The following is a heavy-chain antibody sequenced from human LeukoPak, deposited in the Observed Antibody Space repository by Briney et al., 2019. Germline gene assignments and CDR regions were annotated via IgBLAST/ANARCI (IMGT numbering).Heavy chain of an antibody. V-gene: IGHV4-39*01. Sequence: SETLSLTCTVSGGSISRSTYYWGWIRQPPGKGLECIGSIYHSGTTYYNPSLRSRVTISVDTSKNQFSLKLSSVTAADTAVYYCARDPVTSPYNWFDPWGQGTLVTVSS. D-gene: IGHD2-21*02. CDR3: ARDPVTSPYNWFDP. CDR1: GGSISRSTYY. J-gene: IGHJ5*02. CDR2: IYHSGTT.